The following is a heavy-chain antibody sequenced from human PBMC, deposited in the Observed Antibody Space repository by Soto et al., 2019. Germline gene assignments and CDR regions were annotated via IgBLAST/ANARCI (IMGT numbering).Heavy chain of an antibody. CDR3: ARDMEELEHHY. V-gene: IGHV1-69*06. J-gene: IGHJ4*02. D-gene: IGHD1-1*01. CDR1: GGTFSSYA. CDR2: IIPIFGTA. Sequence: SVKVSCKASGGTFSSYAISWVRQAPGQGLEWMGGIIPIFGTANYAQKFQGRVTITADKSTSTAYMVLRSLRSEDTAVYYCARDMEELEHHYWGQGTLVTVSS.